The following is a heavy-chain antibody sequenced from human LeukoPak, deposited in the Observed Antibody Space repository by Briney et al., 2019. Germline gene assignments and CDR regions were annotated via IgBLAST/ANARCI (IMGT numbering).Heavy chain of an antibody. D-gene: IGHD5-12*01. J-gene: IGHJ4*02. Sequence: PGGSLRLSCAASGFNFGSYSMTWVRQAPGKGLEWVSVISADSATTFYADSVKGRFTISRDNAKNSLYLQMNSLRAEDTAVYYCAKTYSGYDGADYWGQGTLVTVSS. CDR1: GFNFGSYS. CDR3: AKTYSGYDGADY. CDR2: ISADSATT. V-gene: IGHV3-23*01.